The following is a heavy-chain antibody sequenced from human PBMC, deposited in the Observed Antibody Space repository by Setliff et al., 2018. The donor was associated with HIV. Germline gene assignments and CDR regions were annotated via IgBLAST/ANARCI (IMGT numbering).Heavy chain of an antibody. V-gene: IGHV4-34*01. J-gene: IGHJ4*02. D-gene: IGHD3-3*01. CDR2: INHSGST. Sequence: PSETLSLTCAVYGESLSAYYWTWIRQPPGKGLEWIGEINHSGSTNYNPSPKSRVTISVDTSKNQFSLKLSSVTAADTAVYYCARLTIFGVVEHDYWGQGTLVTVSS. CDR3: ARLTIFGVVEHDY. CDR1: GESLSAYY.